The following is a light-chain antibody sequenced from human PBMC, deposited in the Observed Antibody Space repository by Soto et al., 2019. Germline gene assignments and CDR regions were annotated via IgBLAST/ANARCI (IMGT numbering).Light chain of an antibody. J-gene: IGLJ2*01. CDR1: SSNIGSNA. V-gene: IGLV1-44*01. CDR3: AAWDDTLNGVV. CDR2: HGN. Sequence: QLVLTQPPSASGTPGQRVTISCSGSSSNIGSNAINWYHQLPGAAPKLLIYHGNQRPSGVPDRFSGSKSGTSASLAIGGLQSEDEADYFCAAWDDTLNGVVFGGGTKLTVL.